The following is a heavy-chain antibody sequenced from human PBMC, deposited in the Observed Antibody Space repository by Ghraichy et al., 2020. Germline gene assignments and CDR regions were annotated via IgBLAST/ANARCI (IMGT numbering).Heavy chain of an antibody. V-gene: IGHV3-43D*03. CDR3: AKDFFNRWNYYYYYYMDV. J-gene: IGHJ6*03. CDR2: ISWDGGST. CDR1: GFTFDDYA. Sequence: GGSLRLSCAASGFTFDDYAMHWVRQAPGKGLEWVSLISWDGGSTYYADSVKGRFTISRDNSKNSLYLQMNSLRAEDTALYYCAKDFFNRWNYYYYYYMDVWGKGTTVTVSS. D-gene: IGHD1-14*01.